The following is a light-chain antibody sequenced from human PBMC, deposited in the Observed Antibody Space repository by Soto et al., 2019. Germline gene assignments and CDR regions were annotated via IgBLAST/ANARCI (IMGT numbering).Light chain of an antibody. CDR1: SSDVGGYNY. CDR2: EVS. J-gene: IGLJ1*01. Sequence: QSALTQPPSASGSPGQSVTISCTGTSSDVGGYNYVSWYQQHPGKAPKLMIYEVSKRPSGVPDRFSGSKSGNTASLTVSGLQAEDEADYYCSSYAVSLRVFGPGTKVTVL. CDR3: SSYAVSLRV. V-gene: IGLV2-8*01.